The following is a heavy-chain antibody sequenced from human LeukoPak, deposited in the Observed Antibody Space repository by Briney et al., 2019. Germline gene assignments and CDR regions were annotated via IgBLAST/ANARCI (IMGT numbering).Heavy chain of an antibody. CDR2: IDVDGGTT. Sequence: PGGSLRLSCEASGFTFSSYCMHWVRQAPGKGLVWISRIDVDGGTTDYADSVRGRFTISRDNAKNTLYLQMNKLRAEDTAVYYWARDMTGPLDYWGQGTLVTASS. CDR1: GFTFSSYC. CDR3: ARDMTGPLDY. D-gene: IGHD1-20*01. J-gene: IGHJ4*02. V-gene: IGHV3-74*01.